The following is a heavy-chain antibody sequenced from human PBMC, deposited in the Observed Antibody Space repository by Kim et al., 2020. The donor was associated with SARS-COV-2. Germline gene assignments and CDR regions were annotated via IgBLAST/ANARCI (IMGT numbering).Heavy chain of an antibody. CDR3: ARGQWELLYDFDY. CDR2: INPNSGGT. V-gene: IGHV1-2*06. Sequence: ASVKVSCKASGYTFTGYYMHWVRQAPGQGLEWMGRINPNSGGTNYAQKFQGRVTMTRDTSISTAYMELSRLRSDDTAVYYCARGQWELLYDFDYWGQGTLVTVSS. CDR1: GYTFTGYY. D-gene: IGHD1-26*01. J-gene: IGHJ4*02.